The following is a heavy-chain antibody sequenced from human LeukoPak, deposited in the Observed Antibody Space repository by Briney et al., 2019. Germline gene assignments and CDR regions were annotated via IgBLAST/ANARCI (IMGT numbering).Heavy chain of an antibody. J-gene: IGHJ5*02. V-gene: IGHV3-15*01. CDR2: IKSKTDGGTT. CDR1: GFTFSNAW. Sequence: GGSLRLSCAASGFTFSNAWMSWVRQALGKGLEWVGRIKSKTDGGTTDYAAPVKGRFTISRDDSKNTLYLQMNSLRAEDTAVYYCAKVAGRGYCSSTSCSSRWFDPWGQGTLVTVSS. D-gene: IGHD2-2*01. CDR3: AKVAGRGYCSSTSCSSRWFDP.